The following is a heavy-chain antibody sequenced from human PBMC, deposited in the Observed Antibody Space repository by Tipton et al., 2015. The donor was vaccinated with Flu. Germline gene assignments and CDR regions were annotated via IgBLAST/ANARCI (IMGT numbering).Heavy chain of an antibody. CDR3: ARYPESNYHWFGP. J-gene: IGHJ5*02. Sequence: TLSLTCSVSGYSISSGYYWGWIRQAPEKGLEWIGSIYYSGITYYSSSLKSRVTISPDTSKNQISLRLSSVTAADTAVYYCARYPESNYHWFGPWGQGALVTVSS. CDR2: IYYSGIT. CDR1: GYSISSGYY. D-gene: IGHD4-11*01. V-gene: IGHV4-38-2*02.